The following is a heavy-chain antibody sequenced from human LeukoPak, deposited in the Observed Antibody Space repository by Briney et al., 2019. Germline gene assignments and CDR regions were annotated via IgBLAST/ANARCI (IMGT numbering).Heavy chain of an antibody. J-gene: IGHJ4*02. CDR3: TRLGTAMVREIDY. CDR1: GFTFSGSA. D-gene: IGHD5-18*01. Sequence: PGGSLRLSCAASGFTFSGSAMHWVRQASGKGLEWVGRIRSKANSYATAYAASVKGRFTISRDDSKNTAYLQMNSLKTEDTAVYYCTRLGTAMVREIDYWGQGTLVTVSS. CDR2: IRSKANSYAT. V-gene: IGHV3-73*01.